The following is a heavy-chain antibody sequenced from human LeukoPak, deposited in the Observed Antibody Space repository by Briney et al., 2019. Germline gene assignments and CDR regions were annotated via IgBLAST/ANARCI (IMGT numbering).Heavy chain of an antibody. CDR3: ARQIEGYDDGSDYQGFDY. CDR2: VIPIFGTA. Sequence: SVKVSCKASGYTFTSYDISWVRQAPGQGLEWMGGVIPIFGTANYAQKFQGRVTITADESTSTAYMELSSLRSEDTAVYYCARQIEGYDDGSDYQGFDYWGQGTLVTVSS. J-gene: IGHJ4*02. D-gene: IGHD3-22*01. CDR1: GYTFTSYD. V-gene: IGHV1-69*13.